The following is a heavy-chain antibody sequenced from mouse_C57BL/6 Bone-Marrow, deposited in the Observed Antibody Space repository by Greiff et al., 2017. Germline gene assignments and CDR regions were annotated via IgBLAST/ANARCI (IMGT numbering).Heavy chain of an antibody. J-gene: IGHJ2*01. CDR3: TTEVY. CDR2: IDPENGDT. Sequence: VQLQQSGAELVRPGASVKLSCTASGFNIKADYMHWLKQRPEQGLEWIGWIDPENGDTEYASKFQGKATITADKASNTAYLQLSSLTSEDTAVYYCTTEVYWGQGTTLTVSS. CDR1: GFNIKADY. D-gene: IGHD1-3*01. V-gene: IGHV14-4*01.